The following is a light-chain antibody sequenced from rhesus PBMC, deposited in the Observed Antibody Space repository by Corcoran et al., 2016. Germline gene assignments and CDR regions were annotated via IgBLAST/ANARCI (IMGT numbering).Light chain of an antibody. J-gene: IGKJ2*01. V-gene: IGKV1-16*01. Sequence: DIQMTQSPSSLSASVGDKVTITCQASPSINSWLTWYQQKPGKAPKPVIYKASSLDSGVPSRFRGSGSWTDFTLTISSMQPEDFATYYCQQYNSAPYTFGQGTKVEIK. CDR1: PSINSW. CDR3: QQYNSAPYT. CDR2: KAS.